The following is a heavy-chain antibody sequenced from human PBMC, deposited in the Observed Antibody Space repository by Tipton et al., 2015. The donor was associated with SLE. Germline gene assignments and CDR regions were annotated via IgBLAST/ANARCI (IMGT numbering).Heavy chain of an antibody. D-gene: IGHD3-22*01. J-gene: IGHJ4*02. CDR2: IYYSGST. CDR3: ARDSSGSYYDRGGYYQLANRHFDL. CDR1: GGSISSSSYY. V-gene: IGHV4-39*07. Sequence: TLSLTCTVSGGSISSSSYYWGWIRQPPGKGLEWIGSIYYSGSTYYNPSLKSRVTISVDTSKNQFSLKLSSVTAADTAVYYCARDSSGSYYDRGGYYQLANRHFDLWGRGILVSVSS.